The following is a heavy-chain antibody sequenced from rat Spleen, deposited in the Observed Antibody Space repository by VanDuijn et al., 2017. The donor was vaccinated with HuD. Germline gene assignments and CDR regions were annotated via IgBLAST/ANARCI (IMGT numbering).Heavy chain of an antibody. Sequence: EVQLVESGGGFVQPGGSLKLSCAASGFTFRNYDLAWVRQAPTKGLEWVATISTSGSRTYYPDSVKGRFTISRDNAKSSLYLQMNSLKSEDTATYYCARLGDTHYGYNPLDAWGQGASVTVSS. CDR1: GFTFRNYD. D-gene: IGHD1-9*01. CDR2: ISTSGSRT. J-gene: IGHJ4*01. CDR3: ARLGDTHYGYNPLDA. V-gene: IGHV5-25*01.